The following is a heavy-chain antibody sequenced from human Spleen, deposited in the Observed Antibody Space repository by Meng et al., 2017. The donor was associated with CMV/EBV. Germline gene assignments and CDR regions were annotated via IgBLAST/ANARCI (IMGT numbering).Heavy chain of an antibody. Sequence: SLKISCVASGFIFTNYVMHWVRQVPGKGLEWVAVISYDGSNKYYADSVKGRFTIARDRFKNTLYLQMDTLTAEDTAVYYCARLDKKHYYGMDVWGQGTTVTVSS. V-gene: IGHV3-30*12. J-gene: IGHJ6*02. D-gene: IGHD3-9*01. CDR2: ISYDGSNK. CDR3: ARLDKKHYYGMDV. CDR1: GFIFTNYV.